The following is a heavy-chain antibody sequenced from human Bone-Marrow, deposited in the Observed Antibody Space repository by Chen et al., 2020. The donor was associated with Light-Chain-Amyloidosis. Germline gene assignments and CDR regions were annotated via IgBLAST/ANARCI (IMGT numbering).Heavy chain of an antibody. CDR3: TTGDCSGGSCHTFDL. V-gene: IGHV3-15*01. D-gene: IGHD2-15*01. Sequence: GGSLRLSGVVSGFSFSDVYMHWVRQAPGKGLEWVGRIKRMIDGGTTDYAAPVKGRFTISRDDSKKTLYLQMSSLKSEDTAVYYCTTGDCSGGSCHTFDLWGQGTMVAVSS. CDR1: GFSFSDVY. J-gene: IGHJ3*01. CDR2: IKRMIDGGTT.